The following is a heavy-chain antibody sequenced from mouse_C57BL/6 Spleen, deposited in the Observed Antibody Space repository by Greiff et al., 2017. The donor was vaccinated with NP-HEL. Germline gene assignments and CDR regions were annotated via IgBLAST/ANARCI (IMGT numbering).Heavy chain of an antibody. J-gene: IGHJ4*01. CDR3: ARDSSGYYAMDY. Sequence: EVQLVESGGDLVKPGGSLKLSCAASGFTFSSYGMSWVRQTPDKSLEWVATISSGGSYTYYPDSVKGRCTIARDTAKNTLDLQMSSLESEDTAMYYCARDSSGYYAMDYWGQGTSVTVSS. D-gene: IGHD3-2*02. V-gene: IGHV5-6*01. CDR1: GFTFSSYG. CDR2: ISSGGSYT.